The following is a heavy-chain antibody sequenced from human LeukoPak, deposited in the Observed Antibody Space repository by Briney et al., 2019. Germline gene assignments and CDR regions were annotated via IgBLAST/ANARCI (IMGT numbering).Heavy chain of an antibody. J-gene: IGHJ1*01. CDR3: ARGGAARLHFQN. CDR1: GGSISTYY. D-gene: IGHD6-6*01. Sequence: SETLSHTCTVSGGSISTYYWNWIRQPPGKGLEWIGYIYHSGSTNYNPSLQSRVTISVDTSKNQFSLNLNSVTAADTAVYYCARGGAARLHFQNWGQGTLVTVSS. CDR2: IYHSGST. V-gene: IGHV4-59*01.